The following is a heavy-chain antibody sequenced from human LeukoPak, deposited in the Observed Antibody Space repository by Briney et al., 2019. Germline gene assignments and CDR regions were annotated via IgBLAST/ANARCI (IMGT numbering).Heavy chain of an antibody. D-gene: IGHD3-22*01. CDR2: MNPNSGNT. J-gene: IGHJ4*02. CDR1: GYTFTSYD. Sequence: ASVKVSCKASGYTFTSYDINWVRQATGQGLEWMGWMNPNSGNTGYAQKFQGRVTMTRNTSISTAYMELSSLRSEDTAVYYCARIFLHYYDSSGNHKPSRGKSLGYWGQGTLVTVSS. CDR3: ARIFLHYYDSSGNHKPSRGKSLGY. V-gene: IGHV1-8*01.